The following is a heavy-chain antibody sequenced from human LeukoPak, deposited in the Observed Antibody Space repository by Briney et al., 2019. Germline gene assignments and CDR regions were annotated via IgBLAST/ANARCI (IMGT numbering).Heavy chain of an antibody. J-gene: IGHJ6*03. V-gene: IGHV4-59*01. Sequence: SETLSLTCTVSGGSISRYNWSWIRQPPGKGLEWIGYIYYSGSTNYNPSLKSRVTISVDTSKNQFSLKLSSVTAADTAVYYCASSNHVYYMDVWGKGTTVTVSS. CDR1: GGSISRYN. CDR2: IYYSGST. D-gene: IGHD1-14*01. CDR3: ASSNHVYYMDV.